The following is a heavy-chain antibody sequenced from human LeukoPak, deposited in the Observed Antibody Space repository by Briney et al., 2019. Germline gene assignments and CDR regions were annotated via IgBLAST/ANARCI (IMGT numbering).Heavy chain of an antibody. J-gene: IGHJ3*02. CDR1: GFTFSSYG. V-gene: IGHV3-30*02. CDR2: IRYDGSSK. CDR3: SSVVVVPAATLGDAFDI. D-gene: IGHD2-2*01. Sequence: PGGSLRLSCAASGFTFSSYGMHWVRQAPGKGLEWVAFIRYDGSSKYYADSVKGRFTISRDNSKNTLYLQMNSLRAEDTAVYYCSSVVVVPAATLGDAFDIWGQGTMVTVSS.